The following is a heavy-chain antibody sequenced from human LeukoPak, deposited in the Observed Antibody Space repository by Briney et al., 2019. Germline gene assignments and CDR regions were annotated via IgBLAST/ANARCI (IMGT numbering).Heavy chain of an antibody. CDR3: ASGGYFDY. CDR1: GGSISSYY. V-gene: IGHV4-34*01. J-gene: IGHJ4*02. CDR2: INHSGST. Sequence: SETLSLTCTVSGGSISSYYWSWIRQPPGKGLEWIGEINHSGSTNYNPSLKSRITISVDTSKNQFSLKLSSVTAADTAVYYCASGGYFDYWGQGTLVTVSS.